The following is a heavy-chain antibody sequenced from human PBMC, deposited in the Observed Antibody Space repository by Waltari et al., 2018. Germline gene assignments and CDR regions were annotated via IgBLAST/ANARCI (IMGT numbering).Heavy chain of an antibody. CDR2: IRASGGNV. J-gene: IGHJ4*02. Sequence: EVQLVESGGGLIQPGGSLRLSCAASGFSISDYGVSWVRQAPGKGREWVSRIRASGGNVAYTDSVMGRFTISRDTSQNTVYLQMIGLRVEDTAVYYCTRSISQGVTASDYWGQGTLVTVSS. CDR3: TRSISQGVTASDY. V-gene: IGHV3-23*04. D-gene: IGHD3-10*01. CDR1: GFSISDYG.